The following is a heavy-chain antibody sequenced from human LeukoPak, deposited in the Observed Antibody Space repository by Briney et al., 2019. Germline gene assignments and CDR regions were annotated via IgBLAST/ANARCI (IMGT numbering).Heavy chain of an antibody. J-gene: IGHJ6*04. Sequence: PGGSLRLSCAASGFTFSSYSMNWVRQAPGKGLEWVSSISSISSYIYYADSGKGRFTISRDNAKNSLYLQMNSLRAEDTAVYYCARDGERDIVVVPAAMGRGYYYGMDVWGKGTTVTVSS. D-gene: IGHD2-2*01. CDR1: GFTFSSYS. CDR3: ARDGERDIVVVPAAMGRGYYYGMDV. CDR2: ISSISSYI. V-gene: IGHV3-21*01.